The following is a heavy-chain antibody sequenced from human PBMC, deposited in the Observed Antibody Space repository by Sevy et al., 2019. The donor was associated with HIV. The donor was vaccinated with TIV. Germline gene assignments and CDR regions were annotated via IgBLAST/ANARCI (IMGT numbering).Heavy chain of an antibody. CDR1: GFTFSSYS. CDR2: ISSSSTR. J-gene: IGHJ4*02. Sequence: GGSLRLSCAASGFTFSSYSMNWVRQAPGKGLEWVSYISSSSTRYYADSVKGRFTISRDNAKNSLYLQMNSLRDEDTAVYYCATLIVGATNYWGQGTLVTVSS. CDR3: ATLIVGATNY. V-gene: IGHV3-48*02. D-gene: IGHD1-26*01.